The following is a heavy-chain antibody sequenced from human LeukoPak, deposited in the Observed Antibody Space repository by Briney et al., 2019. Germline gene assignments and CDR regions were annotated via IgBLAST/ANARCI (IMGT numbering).Heavy chain of an antibody. V-gene: IGHV3-21*01. CDR3: ARGATDVTRWFDP. CDR1: GFTFNTYS. D-gene: IGHD1-1*01. CDR2: ISRASESI. J-gene: IGHJ5*02. Sequence: GESLRLSCAASGFTFNTYSMSWVRQAPGKGLEWVSIISRASESIFYADSVKGRFTISRDNAKNSLYLQMNGLRAEDTAVYYCARGATDVTRWFDPWGQGTRVTVSS.